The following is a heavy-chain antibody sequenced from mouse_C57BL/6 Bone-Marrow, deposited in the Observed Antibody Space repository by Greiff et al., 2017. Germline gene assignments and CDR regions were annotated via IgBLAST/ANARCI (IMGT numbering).Heavy chain of an antibody. J-gene: IGHJ4*01. Sequence: EVQLQQSGPELVKPGASVKISCKASGYTFTDYYMNWVQQSHGKSLEWIGDINPNNGGTSYNHKFKGKVTLTVDKSYSTAYMERRSLTSEDSAVYYCARGGYDYDEAMDYWGQGTSGTVSS. CDR2: INPNNGGT. V-gene: IGHV1-26*01. CDR3: ARGGYDYDEAMDY. CDR1: GYTFTDYY. D-gene: IGHD2-4*01.